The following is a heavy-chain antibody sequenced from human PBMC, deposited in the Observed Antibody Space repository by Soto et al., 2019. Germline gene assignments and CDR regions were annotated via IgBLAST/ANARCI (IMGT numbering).Heavy chain of an antibody. CDR2: INAGNGNT. V-gene: IGHV1-3*01. CDR3: ASGYCSSTSCYVGGMDV. Sequence: ASVKVSCKASGYTFTSYAMHWVRQAPGQRLEWMGWINAGNGNTKYSQKFQGRVTIARDTSASTAYMELSSLRSEDTAVYYCASGYCSSTSCYVGGMDVWGKGTTVTVSS. CDR1: GYTFTSYA. D-gene: IGHD2-2*03. J-gene: IGHJ6*04.